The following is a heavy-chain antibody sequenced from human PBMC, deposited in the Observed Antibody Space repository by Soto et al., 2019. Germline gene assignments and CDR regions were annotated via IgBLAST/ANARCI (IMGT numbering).Heavy chain of an antibody. J-gene: IGHJ4*02. D-gene: IGHD3-9*01. CDR1: GFTFSTYW. CDR2: IKPDGSEK. V-gene: IGHV3-7*01. Sequence: AGGSLRLSCAASGFTFSTYWMAWVRQAPGKGLEWVANIKPDGSEKYYVDSVKGRFTISRDNAKRSLYLQMDSLRADDTAIYYCAIRYTDYWGQGALVTVSS. CDR3: AIRYTDY.